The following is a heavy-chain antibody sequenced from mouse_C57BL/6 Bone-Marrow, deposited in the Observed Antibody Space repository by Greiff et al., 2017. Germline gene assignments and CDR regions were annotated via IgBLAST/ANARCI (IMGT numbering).Heavy chain of an antibody. CDR3: ARVGYGEEKTYYVDY. D-gene: IGHD2-2*01. CDR2: ISNLAYSI. Sequence: EVHLVESGGGLVQPGGSLKLSCAASGFTFSDYGMAWVRQAPRQGPEWVAFISNLAYSIYYADTVTGRFTISRENAKNTLYLERSSLMSEDTAMYYCARVGYGEEKTYYVDYWGQGTTLTVSS. J-gene: IGHJ2*01. CDR1: GFTFSDYG. V-gene: IGHV5-15*01.